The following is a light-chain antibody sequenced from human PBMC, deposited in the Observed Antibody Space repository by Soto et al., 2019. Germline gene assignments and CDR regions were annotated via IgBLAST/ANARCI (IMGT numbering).Light chain of an antibody. Sequence: EIVMTQSPATLSVSPGERATLSCRASQSVSSNLAWYQLKPGQAPRLLIYGASSRATGIPDRFSGSGSGTDFTLTISRLEPEDFAVYICQQYGTSPRTFGQGTHWRL. CDR3: QQYGTSPRT. V-gene: IGKV3-20*01. CDR1: QSVSSN. J-gene: IGKJ5*01. CDR2: GAS.